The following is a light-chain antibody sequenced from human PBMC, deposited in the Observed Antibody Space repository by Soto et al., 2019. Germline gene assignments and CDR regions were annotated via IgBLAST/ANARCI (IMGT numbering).Light chain of an antibody. CDR3: AAWDGSLTGVV. Sequence: QAVVTQPPSASGTPVQRVTISCSGSTSNIGSNTVTWYQQLPGTAPKLLIYRDNQRPSGVPDRFSGSKSGTSASLAISGLQSEDEADYYCAAWDGSLTGVVFGGGTKLTVL. CDR1: TSNIGSNT. J-gene: IGLJ2*01. V-gene: IGLV1-44*01. CDR2: RDN.